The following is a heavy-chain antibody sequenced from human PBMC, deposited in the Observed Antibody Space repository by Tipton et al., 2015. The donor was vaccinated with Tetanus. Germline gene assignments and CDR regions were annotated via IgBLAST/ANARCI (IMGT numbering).Heavy chain of an antibody. CDR2: IYYSGST. Sequence: TLSLTCTVSGGSISSSSYYWGWIRQPPGKGLEWIGSIYYSGSTYYNPSLKSRVTISVDTPKNQFSLKLSSVTAADTAVYYCARREGPGAEVSSWGQGTLVTVSS. CDR3: ARREGPGAEVSS. CDR1: GGSISSSSYY. J-gene: IGHJ5*02. D-gene: IGHD1-26*01. V-gene: IGHV4-39*01.